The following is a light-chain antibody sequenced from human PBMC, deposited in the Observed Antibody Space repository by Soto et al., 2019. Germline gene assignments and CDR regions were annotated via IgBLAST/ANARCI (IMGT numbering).Light chain of an antibody. V-gene: IGKV3-20*01. CDR1: QSISSSY. CDR3: QQYGASLLT. Sequence: ENVLTQSPGTLSLSPGERATLSCRASQSISSSYLAWYQQKPGQTPRLLIYHASNRATGIPDRFSGSGSGTDFTLTISRLEPEDFAVYCCQQYGASLLTFGGGTKVEIK. CDR2: HAS. J-gene: IGKJ4*01.